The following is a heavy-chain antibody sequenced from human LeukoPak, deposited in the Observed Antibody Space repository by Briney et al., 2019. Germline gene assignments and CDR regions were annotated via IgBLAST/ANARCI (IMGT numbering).Heavy chain of an antibody. Sequence: GGSLRLSCAASGFTFSIYWMSWVRQAPGKGLERVANIKQDGSDKFHVDSVKGRFTISRDNAKNSLYLQMSSLRVEDTAVYYCARVEYCSGGSCYLVDYWGQGTLVTVSS. V-gene: IGHV3-7*01. J-gene: IGHJ4*02. D-gene: IGHD2-15*01. CDR2: IKQDGSDK. CDR3: ARVEYCSGGSCYLVDY. CDR1: GFTFSIYW.